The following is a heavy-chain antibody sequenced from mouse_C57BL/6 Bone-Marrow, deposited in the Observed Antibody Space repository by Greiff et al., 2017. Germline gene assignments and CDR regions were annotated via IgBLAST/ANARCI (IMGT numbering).Heavy chain of an antibody. CDR3: ARGGIITPWFAY. V-gene: IGHV1-59*01. D-gene: IGHD1-1*01. CDR2: IDPSDSYT. J-gene: IGHJ3*01. CDR1: GYTFTSYW. Sequence: QVQLQQPGAELVRPGTSVKLSCKASGYTFTSYWMHWVKQRPGQGLEWIGVIDPSDSYTNYNQKFKGKATLTVDTSSSPAYMQLSSLTSEDSAVYYCARGGIITPWFAYWGQGTLVTVSA.